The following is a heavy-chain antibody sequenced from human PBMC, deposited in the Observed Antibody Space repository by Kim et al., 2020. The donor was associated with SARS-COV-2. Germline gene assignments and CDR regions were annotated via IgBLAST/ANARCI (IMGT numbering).Heavy chain of an antibody. CDR2: IYDSGST. Sequence: SETLSLTCTVSGGSVNSGSYYWSWIRQPPGKGLKWIGYIYDSGSTNYNPSLKSRVTISVDTSKNQFSLKLSSVTAADTAVYYCAREAWVTPGGYFDYWG. CDR3: AREAWVTPGGYFDY. CDR1: GGSVNSGSYY. D-gene: IGHD4-4*01. J-gene: IGHJ4*03. V-gene: IGHV4-61*01.